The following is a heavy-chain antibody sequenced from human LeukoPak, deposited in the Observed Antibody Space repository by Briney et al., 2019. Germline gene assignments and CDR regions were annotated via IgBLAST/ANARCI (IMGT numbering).Heavy chain of an antibody. J-gene: IGHJ4*02. V-gene: IGHV4-39*07. CDR1: GGSISSSSYY. Sequence: PSETLSLTCAVSGGSISSSSYYWGWVRQPPGKGLEWIGSIYYRGSTFNNPSLKSRVTISVDTSKNQFSLKLSSVTAADTAVYYCVIYYFETSGHWDYWGQGTLVTVSS. CDR2: IYYRGST. CDR3: VIYYFETSGHWDY. D-gene: IGHD3-22*01.